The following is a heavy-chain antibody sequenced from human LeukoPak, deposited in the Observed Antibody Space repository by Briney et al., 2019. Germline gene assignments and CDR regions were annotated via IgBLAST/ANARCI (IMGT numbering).Heavy chain of an antibody. V-gene: IGHV4-59*12. D-gene: IGHD5-12*01. CDR1: GDSIDSYY. J-gene: IGHJ4*02. CDR2: IYYRGTT. Sequence: SETLSLTCTVSGDSIDSYYWSWIRLPPGKGLEWIGYIYYRGTTSYNPFLKSRVTISVDTSKNQFSLKLTSVTAADTAVYYCARLPRYGGYDHFDYWGQGILVIVSS. CDR3: ARLPRYGGYDHFDY.